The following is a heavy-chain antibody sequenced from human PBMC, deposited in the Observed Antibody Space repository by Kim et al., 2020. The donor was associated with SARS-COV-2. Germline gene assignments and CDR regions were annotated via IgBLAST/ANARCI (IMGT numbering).Heavy chain of an antibody. CDR1: GFTFSSYG. V-gene: IGHV3-33*01. D-gene: IGHD1-26*01. Sequence: GGSLRLSCAASGFTFSSYGMHWVRQAPGKGLEWVAVIWYDGSNKYYADSVKGRFTISRNNSKNTLYLQMNSLRTEDTAGSYCARDLMVGGYYVAYWGQGTLVTVSS. J-gene: IGHJ4*02. CDR3: ARDLMVGGYYVAY. CDR2: IWYDGSNK.